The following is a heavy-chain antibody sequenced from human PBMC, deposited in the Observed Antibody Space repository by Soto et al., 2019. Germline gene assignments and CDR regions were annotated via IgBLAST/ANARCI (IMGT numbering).Heavy chain of an antibody. D-gene: IGHD1-1*01. CDR2: LYDVDGS. CDR1: GLTISGKKY. J-gene: IGHJ3*01. CDR3: APWHEREHAYDV. V-gene: IGHV3-53*01. Sequence: DVQLVESGGGLIQPGESLRLSCAAFGLTISGKKYVAWVRQAPGKGLEWVSGLYDVDGSFYADSVRGRFTTSSDSSKTTVYLQMHDLRPDDTAVYYCAPWHEREHAYDVWGQGTTGTVSS.